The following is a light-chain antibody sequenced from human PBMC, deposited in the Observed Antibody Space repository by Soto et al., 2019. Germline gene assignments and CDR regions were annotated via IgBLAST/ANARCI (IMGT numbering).Light chain of an antibody. Sequence: EIVLTQSPATLSLSPGERATLSCRASQSVSSYLAWYQQKPGQAPRLLIYDSSNRAAGIPARFSGSGSGTDFTLIIISLEPEDFAVYYCQQRSNWPRTFGQGTKVEIK. CDR2: DSS. CDR1: QSVSSY. J-gene: IGKJ1*01. V-gene: IGKV3-11*01. CDR3: QQRSNWPRT.